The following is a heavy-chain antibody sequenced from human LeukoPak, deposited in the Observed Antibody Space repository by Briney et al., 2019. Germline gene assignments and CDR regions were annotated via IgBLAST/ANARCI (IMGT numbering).Heavy chain of an antibody. J-gene: IGHJ3*02. D-gene: IGHD2-2*01. CDR1: GGTFSSYA. Sequence: SVKVSCKASGGTFSSYAISWVRQAPGQGLEWMGGIIPIFGTANYAQKFQGRVTITTDESTSTAYMELSSLRSEDTAVYYCARVPDRYCSSTSCYSHAFDIWGQGTMVTVSS. CDR3: ARVPDRYCSSTSCYSHAFDI. V-gene: IGHV1-69*05. CDR2: IIPIFGTA.